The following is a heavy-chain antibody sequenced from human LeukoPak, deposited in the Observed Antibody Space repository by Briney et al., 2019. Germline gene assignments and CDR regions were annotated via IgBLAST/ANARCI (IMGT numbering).Heavy chain of an antibody. CDR1: GFTFNNYV. Sequence: GGSLRLSCSASGFTFNNYVMHWVRQAPGKGLEWVANIKGDGSDNHYVDSVRGRFTISRDNAKNSLYLQMNSLRAEDTAVYYCARDLGYYRADYWGQGTLVTVSS. CDR2: IKGDGSDN. V-gene: IGHV3-7*04. CDR3: ARDLGYYRADY. J-gene: IGHJ4*02. D-gene: IGHD1-26*01.